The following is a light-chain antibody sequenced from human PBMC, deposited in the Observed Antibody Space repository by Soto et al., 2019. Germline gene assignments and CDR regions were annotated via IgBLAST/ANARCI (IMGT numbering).Light chain of an antibody. V-gene: IGLV2-8*01. J-gene: IGLJ3*02. CDR2: EVN. Sequence: QSALTQPPSASGSPGQSVTISCTGTSSDIGGYNSVSWYQQHPGKAPRLMIYEVNKRPSGVPDRFSGSKSGYTASLTVSGPQTEDEAFSYCSSSAGIYHYLVFGGGTKLTVL. CDR1: SSDIGGYNS. CDR3: SSSAGIYHYLV.